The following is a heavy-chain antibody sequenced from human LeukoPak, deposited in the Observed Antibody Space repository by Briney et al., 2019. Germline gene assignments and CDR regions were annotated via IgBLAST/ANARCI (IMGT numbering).Heavy chain of an antibody. Sequence: ASVKVFCKASCYTFTSYGISRVRQAPGQGLEWMGWISAYNGNTNYAQKLQGRITMTTDTSTSTAYMELRSLRSDDTAVYYCARDTSRLPGYYYSYGMDVWGEGGTVTASS. CDR1: CYTFTSYG. V-gene: IGHV1-18*01. D-gene: IGHD1-14*01. CDR2: ISAYNGNT. J-gene: IGHJ6*01. CDR3: ARDTSRLPGYYYSYGMDV.